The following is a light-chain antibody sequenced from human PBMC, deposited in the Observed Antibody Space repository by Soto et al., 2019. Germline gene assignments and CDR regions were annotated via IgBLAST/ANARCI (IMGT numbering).Light chain of an antibody. CDR2: DVS. Sequence: QSALTQPASVSGSPGQSITISCTGTSSDVGGYNYVSWYQQHPGKAPKLMIYDVSNRPSGVSNRFSGSKSGNTASLTISGLQAEDEADYYCSSYTSSSFGVFGTGNKLTVL. V-gene: IGLV2-14*01. J-gene: IGLJ1*01. CDR3: SSYTSSSFGV. CDR1: SSDVGGYNY.